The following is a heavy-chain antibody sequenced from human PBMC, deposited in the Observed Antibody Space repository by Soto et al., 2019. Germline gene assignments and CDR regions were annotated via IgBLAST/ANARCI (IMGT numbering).Heavy chain of an antibody. Sequence: QVQLVQSGAEEKKPGASVKVSCKASGYTFTTYPMNWLRQAPGQRPEWMGWINVGNGGTKYSQKFQGRVSITRDTSASAAYMPLSRLRSDDTAVYYCATDRGGYCSGGSCPEAWFDPWGQGTVVTVTS. CDR1: GYTFTTYP. D-gene: IGHD2-15*01. J-gene: IGHJ5*02. V-gene: IGHV1-3*05. CDR2: INVGNGGT. CDR3: ATDRGGYCSGGSCPEAWFDP.